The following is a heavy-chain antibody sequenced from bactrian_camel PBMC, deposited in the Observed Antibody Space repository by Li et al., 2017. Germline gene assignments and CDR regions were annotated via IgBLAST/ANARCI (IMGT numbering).Heavy chain of an antibody. Sequence: HVQLVESGGGSVQAGGSLRLSCTASGFAVDASDMGWYRQAPGNECEMVSTTSNDITTYYLNSVKGRFTISRDNARNTLFLQMNNLKSEDTALYYCAAPTLGWTLGYHYWGQGTQVTVS. J-gene: IGHJ4*01. CDR3: AAPTLGWTLGYHY. D-gene: IGHD5*01. V-gene: IGHV3S55*01. CDR2: TSNDITT. CDR1: GFAVDASD.